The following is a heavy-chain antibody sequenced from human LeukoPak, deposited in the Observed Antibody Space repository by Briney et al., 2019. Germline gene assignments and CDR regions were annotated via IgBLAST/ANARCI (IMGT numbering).Heavy chain of an antibody. CDR2: INPSGGST. CDR1: GYTFTSYY. V-gene: IGHV1-46*01. CDR3: ARDATDSSGWPGWDYYYYGMDV. D-gene: IGHD6-19*01. Sequence: ASVKVSCKASGYTFTSYYMHWVRQAPGQGLEWMGIINPSGGSTSDAQKFQGRVTMTRDTSTSTVYMELRSLRSDDTAVYYCARDATDSSGWPGWDYYYYGMDVWGQGTTVTVSS. J-gene: IGHJ6*02.